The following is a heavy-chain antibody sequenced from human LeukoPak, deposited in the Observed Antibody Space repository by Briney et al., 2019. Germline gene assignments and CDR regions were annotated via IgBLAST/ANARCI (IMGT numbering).Heavy chain of an antibody. CDR1: GFNFGAYT. Sequence: PGGSLRLSCAGSGFNFGAYTINWVRQAPGKGLEWVSCIFSRSESILYADSVKGRFSISRDNAKNLLYLQMDSLRVEDTAVYYCARDFFHSSESRPFDYWGQGTLVTVSS. D-gene: IGHD3-22*01. CDR3: ARDFFHSSESRPFDY. J-gene: IGHJ4*02. CDR2: IFSRSESI. V-gene: IGHV3-21*06.